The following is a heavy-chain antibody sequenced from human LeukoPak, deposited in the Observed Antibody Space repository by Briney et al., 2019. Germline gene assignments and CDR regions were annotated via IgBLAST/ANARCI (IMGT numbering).Heavy chain of an antibody. Sequence: TSETLSLTCTVSGGSISSYYWSWIRQPPGKGLEWIGSIYTSGSTNYKPSLKSRVTISVDTSKNQFSLKLTSVTAADTAVYYCAKRARDYGNSHAFDIWGQGTMVTVSS. J-gene: IGHJ3*02. V-gene: IGHV4-4*09. CDR1: GGSISSYY. CDR2: IYTSGST. CDR3: AKRARDYGNSHAFDI. D-gene: IGHD4-11*01.